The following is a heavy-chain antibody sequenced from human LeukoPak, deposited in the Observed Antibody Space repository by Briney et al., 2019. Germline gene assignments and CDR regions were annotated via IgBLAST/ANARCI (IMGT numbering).Heavy chain of an antibody. CDR1: GFTFDDYA. CDR3: AKDIAARRHARTDYGMDV. V-gene: IGHV3-43*01. D-gene: IGHD6-6*01. Sequence: QPGRSLRLSCAASGFTFDDYAMHWVRQAPGKGLEWVSLISWDGGSTYYADSVKGRFTISRDNSKNSLYLQMNSLRTEDTALYYCAKDIAARRHARTDYGMDVWGQGTTVTVSS. CDR2: ISWDGGST. J-gene: IGHJ6*02.